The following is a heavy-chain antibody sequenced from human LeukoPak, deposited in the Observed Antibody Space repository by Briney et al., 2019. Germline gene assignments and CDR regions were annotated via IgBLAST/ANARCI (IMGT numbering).Heavy chain of an antibody. D-gene: IGHD2-2*01. CDR2: ISAYNGNT. CDR3: ARALQLVVPSVVKPTYYYYGMDV. J-gene: IGHJ6*02. V-gene: IGHV1-18*01. CDR1: GYTFTTYG. Sequence: GASVKVSCKASGYTFTTYGISWVRQAPGQGLERMGWISAYNGNTNYAQKFQDRVTMTTATSTSTVYMELRSLRSDDTAVYYCARALQLVVPSVVKPTYYYYGMDVWGQGTTVTVSS.